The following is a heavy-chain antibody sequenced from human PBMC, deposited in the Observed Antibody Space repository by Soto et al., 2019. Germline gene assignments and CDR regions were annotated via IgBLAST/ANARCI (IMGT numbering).Heavy chain of an antibody. CDR3: AKGFIVVVTAIRPDDNFDV. D-gene: IGHD2-21*02. V-gene: IGHV3-23*01. J-gene: IGHJ3*01. CDR1: GFTFNTYA. Sequence: PGGSLRLSCAASGFTFNTYAMNWVRQVPGKGLEWVASISGGGGSTYYEDSVKGRFTISRDTSKNTLYLQMKSLSAEDTAVYYCAKGFIVVVTAIRPDDNFDVWGQGTMVTVSS. CDR2: ISGGGGST.